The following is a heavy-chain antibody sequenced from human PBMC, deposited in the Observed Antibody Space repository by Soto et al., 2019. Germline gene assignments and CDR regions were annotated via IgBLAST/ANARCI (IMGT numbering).Heavy chain of an antibody. J-gene: IGHJ4*02. Sequence: PSETLSLTCTVSDGSISGYFWSWIRQPPGKGLEWIGEINHSGSTNYNPSLKSRVTISVDTSKNQFSLKLSSVTAADTAVYYCASGRGSYYPLDYWGQGTLVPVSS. CDR2: INHSGST. CDR3: ASGRGSYYPLDY. V-gene: IGHV4-34*01. CDR1: DGSISGYF. D-gene: IGHD1-26*01.